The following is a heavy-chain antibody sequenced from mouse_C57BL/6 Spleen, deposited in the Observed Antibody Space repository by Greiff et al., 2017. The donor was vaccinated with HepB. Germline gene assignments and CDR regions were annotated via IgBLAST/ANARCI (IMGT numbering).Heavy chain of an antibody. D-gene: IGHD2-5*01. Sequence: VQLKESGAELVRPGDSVKLSCTASGFNIKDYYMHWVKQRPEQGLEWIGRIDPEDGDTEYAPKFQGKATMTADTSSNTAYLQLSSLTSEDTAVYYCTTNLYYSNYPFAYWGQETLVTVSA. J-gene: IGHJ3*01. CDR1: GFNIKDYY. CDR3: TTNLYYSNYPFAY. V-gene: IGHV14-1*01. CDR2: IDPEDGDT.